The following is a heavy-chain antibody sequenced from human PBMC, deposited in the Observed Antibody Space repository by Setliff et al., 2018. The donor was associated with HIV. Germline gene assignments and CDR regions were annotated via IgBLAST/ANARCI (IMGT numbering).Heavy chain of an antibody. Sequence: SETLSLTCTVSGDSISSYYWSWIRQPLGKGLEWIGYIYYSGSTNYNPSLKSRVTISVDTSKNQFSLKLSSVTAADTAVYYCARDGPLEGSYRYYYYYMDVWGKGTTVTVSS. J-gene: IGHJ6*03. CDR1: GDSISSYY. D-gene: IGHD3-10*01. CDR3: ARDGPLEGSYRYYYYYMDV. CDR2: IYYSGST. V-gene: IGHV4-59*01.